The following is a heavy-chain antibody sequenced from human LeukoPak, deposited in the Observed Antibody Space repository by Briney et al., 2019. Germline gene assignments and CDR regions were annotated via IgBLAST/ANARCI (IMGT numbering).Heavy chain of an antibody. J-gene: IGHJ4*02. Sequence: PGGSLRLSCAASGFTFSSYGMHWVRQAPGKGLEWVAFLRYNGTNINYADSVKGRFTISRDNSKNTLYLQMNSLRAEDTAVYYCAKDPTLSIWGYYFDYWGQGTLVTVSS. CDR1: GFTFSSYG. V-gene: IGHV3-30*02. CDR2: LRYNGTNI. D-gene: IGHD3-16*01. CDR3: AKDPTLSIWGYYFDY.